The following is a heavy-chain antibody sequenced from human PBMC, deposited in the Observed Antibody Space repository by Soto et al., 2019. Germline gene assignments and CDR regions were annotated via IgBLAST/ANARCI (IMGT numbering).Heavy chain of an antibody. J-gene: IGHJ4*02. D-gene: IGHD2-15*01. Sequence: GGSLRLSCAASGFTFSSYAMHWVRQAPGKGLEWVAVISYDGSNKYYADSVKGRFTISRDNSKNTLYLQMNSLRAEDTTVYYCARAARFCGGGSCYGYWSFFNYGGQETLVPVSS. V-gene: IGHV3-30-3*01. CDR3: ARAARFCGGGSCYGYWSFFNY. CDR2: ISYDGSNK. CDR1: GFTFSSYA.